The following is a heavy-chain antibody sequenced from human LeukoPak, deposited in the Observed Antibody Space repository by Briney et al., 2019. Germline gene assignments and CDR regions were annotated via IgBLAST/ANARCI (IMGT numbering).Heavy chain of an antibody. CDR3: VTVTSDY. D-gene: IGHD4-17*01. Sequence: GGSLRLSCAASGFTFSSYAMSWVRQAPGRGLEWVSAISGSGGSTYYAASVKGRFTMSRDNSKNTLYLQMNSLRAEDTAVYYCVTVTSDYWGQGTLVTVSS. CDR2: ISGSGGST. J-gene: IGHJ4*02. V-gene: IGHV3-23*01. CDR1: GFTFSSYA.